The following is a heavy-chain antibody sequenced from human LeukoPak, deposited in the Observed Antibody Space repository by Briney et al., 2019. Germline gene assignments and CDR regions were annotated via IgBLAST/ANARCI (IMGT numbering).Heavy chain of an antibody. CDR3: AREDIVATHYFDC. Sequence: GGSLRLSCAASGFTFSSYWMSWVRQAPGKGLEWVANIKQDGSEKYYVDSVKGRFTISRDNAKNSLYLQMNSLRAEDTAVYYCAREDIVATHYFDCWGQGTLVTVSS. CDR1: GFTFSSYW. J-gene: IGHJ4*02. CDR2: IKQDGSEK. D-gene: IGHD5-12*01. V-gene: IGHV3-7*01.